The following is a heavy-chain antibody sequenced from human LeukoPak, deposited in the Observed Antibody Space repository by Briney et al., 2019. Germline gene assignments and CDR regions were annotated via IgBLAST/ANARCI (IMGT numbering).Heavy chain of an antibody. V-gene: IGHV3-53*01. D-gene: IGHD6-25*01. J-gene: IGHJ4*02. CDR2: IYSGGTT. CDR1: GFTVSTNY. Sequence: SGGSLRLSCAASGFTVSTNYMSWVRQAPGKGLEWVSVIYSGGTTYYADSVKGRFTISRDNSKNTVYLQMNSLIGEDTAVYYCARGAAGDCWGQGTLVTVSS. CDR3: ARGAAGDC.